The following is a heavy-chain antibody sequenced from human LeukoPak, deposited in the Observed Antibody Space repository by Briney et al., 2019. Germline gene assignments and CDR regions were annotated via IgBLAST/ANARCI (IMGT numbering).Heavy chain of an antibody. D-gene: IGHD1-26*01. J-gene: IGHJ2*01. CDR2: ILDRGST. CDR1: DDSIRNNHYY. CDR3: ARSLSGLLAYFDL. Sequence: SETLSLTCTVSDDSIRNNHYYWGWIRQPPGKGLEWIGRILDRGSTYYNPSLKSRVTISLDTSRNQFSLNLRSVTAADTAVYYCARSLSGLLAYFDLWGRGTLVTVSS. V-gene: IGHV4-39*07.